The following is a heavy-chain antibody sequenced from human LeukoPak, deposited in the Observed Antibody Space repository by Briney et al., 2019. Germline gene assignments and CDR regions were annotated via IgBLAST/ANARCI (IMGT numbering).Heavy chain of an antibody. CDR3: ARSDERRHKDAFDI. V-gene: IGHV4-4*07. CDR2: IYTSGST. Sequence: SETLSLTCTVSGGSISSYYWSWIRQPAGKGLEWIGRIYTSGSTNYNPSLKSRVTMSVDTSKNQFSLKLSSVTAADTAVYYCARSDERRHKDAFDICGQGTMVTVSS. J-gene: IGHJ3*02. CDR1: GGSISSYY.